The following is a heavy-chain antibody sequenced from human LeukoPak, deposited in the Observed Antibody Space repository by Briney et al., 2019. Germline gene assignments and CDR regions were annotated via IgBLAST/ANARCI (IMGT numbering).Heavy chain of an antibody. CDR2: IDDGGSA. V-gene: IGHV4-59*01. J-gene: IGHJ5*02. D-gene: IGHD3-10*01. CDR1: GDSLRSYY. CDR3: VRDRAYGSGKDWFDP. Sequence: SEALCVTCTVPGDSLRSYYWSGIRQPPGKGLEWIGHIDDGGSANRHPSLRSRVTISVDTSTNQFSLKLSSVTAADTAVYFCVRDRAYGSGKDWFDPWGKGTQVTVS.